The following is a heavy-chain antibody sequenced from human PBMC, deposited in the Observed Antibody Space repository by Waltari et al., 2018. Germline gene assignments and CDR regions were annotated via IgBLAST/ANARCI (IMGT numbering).Heavy chain of an antibody. CDR2: IAYSGST. CDR1: GDSITNYY. Sequence: QVQLQESGPGLVKPSETLSLICSVSGDSITNYYWSWVRQPPGKGLEWIGYIAYSGSTRYNPSLKSRATISVDTCKKQFSLRLGSVTAADTAIYYCARSYDFWSGYPLHYWGQGTLVTVSS. CDR3: ARSYDFWSGYPLHY. J-gene: IGHJ4*02. V-gene: IGHV4-59*01. D-gene: IGHD3-3*01.